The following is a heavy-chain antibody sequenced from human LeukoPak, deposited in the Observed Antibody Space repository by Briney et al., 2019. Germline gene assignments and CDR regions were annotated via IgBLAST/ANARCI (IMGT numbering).Heavy chain of an antibody. D-gene: IGHD6-19*01. J-gene: IGHJ4*02. CDR3: AVSVAGTLGDY. V-gene: IGHV3-30*02. Sequence: PGGSLRLSCAASGFTFSSYGMHWVRQAPGKGLEWVAVIWYDGSNKYYADSVKGRFTISRDNSKNTLYLQMNSLRAEDTAVYYCAVSVAGTLGDYWGQGTLVTVSS. CDR1: GFTFSSYG. CDR2: IWYDGSNK.